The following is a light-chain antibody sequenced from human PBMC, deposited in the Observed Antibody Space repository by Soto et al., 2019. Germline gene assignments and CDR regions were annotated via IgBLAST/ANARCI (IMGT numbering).Light chain of an antibody. Sequence: ILMTQSPSLLSASPGDSVTITCRASHGISSYLAWYQQKPGKAPKLLIYAASTLQSGVPSRFSGSGSGTDFTLTISCLQSEDFATYYCQQYYSYPLTFAGGTKVDIK. J-gene: IGKJ4*01. CDR3: QQYYSYPLT. CDR2: AAS. V-gene: IGKV1-8*01. CDR1: HGISSY.